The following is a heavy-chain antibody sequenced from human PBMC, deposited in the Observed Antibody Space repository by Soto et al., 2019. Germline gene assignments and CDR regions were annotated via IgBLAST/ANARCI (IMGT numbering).Heavy chain of an antibody. V-gene: IGHV4-59*01. CDR1: GGSISSYY. J-gene: IGHJ4*02. Sequence: PSETLSLTCRVAGGSISSYYWSWIRQPPGKGLEWIGYIYYSGSTNYNPSLKSRVTISVDTSKNQFSLKLSSVTAADTAVYYCARTHYYGSGSYLYWGQGTLVTVSS. CDR2: IYYSGST. CDR3: ARTHYYGSGSYLY. D-gene: IGHD3-10*01.